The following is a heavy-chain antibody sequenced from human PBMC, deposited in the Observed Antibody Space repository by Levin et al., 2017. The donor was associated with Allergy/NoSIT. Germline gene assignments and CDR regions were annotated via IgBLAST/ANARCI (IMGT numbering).Heavy chain of an antibody. CDR1: GFTFSSHW. CDR2: IGSVGSDT. Sequence: GGSLRLSCAASGFTFSSHWMHWVRQAPGKGLEWVSRIGSVGSDTTYADSVKGRFTISRDNAKNTLYLQMNSLRAEDMAVYYCLRAVYGSGVYYMDVWGRGTTVTVSS. CDR3: LRAVYGSGVYYMDV. V-gene: IGHV3-74*01. J-gene: IGHJ6*03. D-gene: IGHD3-10*01.